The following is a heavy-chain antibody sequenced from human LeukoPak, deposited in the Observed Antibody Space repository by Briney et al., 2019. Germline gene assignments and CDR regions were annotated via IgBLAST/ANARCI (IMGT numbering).Heavy chain of an antibody. CDR1: GGSFSGYY. CDR3: ARGLSYYDFWSGSYPRGEYFQH. Sequence: SETRSLTCAVYGGSFSGYYWSWIRQPPGKGLEWIGEINHSGSTNYNPSLKSRVTISVDTSKNQFSLKLSSVTAADTAVYYCARGLSYYDFWSGSYPRGEYFQHWGQGTLVTVSS. J-gene: IGHJ1*01. V-gene: IGHV4-34*01. D-gene: IGHD3-3*01. CDR2: INHSGST.